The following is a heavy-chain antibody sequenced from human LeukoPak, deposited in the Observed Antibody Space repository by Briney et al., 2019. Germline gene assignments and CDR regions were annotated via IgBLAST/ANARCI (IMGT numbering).Heavy chain of an antibody. J-gene: IGHJ6*02. CDR1: GFTFSSYA. CDR2: ISGSGGST. D-gene: IGHD5-24*01. Sequence: GGSLRLSRAASGFTFSSYAMSWVRQAPWKGLEWVSAISGSGGSTYYAHSVKGRFTISRDNSKNTLYLQMNSLRAEDTAVYYCAKVAYNSGYGMDVWGQGTTVTVSS. CDR3: AKVAYNSGYGMDV. V-gene: IGHV3-23*01.